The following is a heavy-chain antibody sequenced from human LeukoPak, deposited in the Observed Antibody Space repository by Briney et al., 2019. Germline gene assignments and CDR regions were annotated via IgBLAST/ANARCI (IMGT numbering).Heavy chain of an antibody. CDR3: ARGERDSSGWYYCDY. CDR1: RGTFTSYA. V-gene: IGHV1-69*13. J-gene: IGHJ4*02. CDR2: IIPIFGTA. Sequence: GASVKVSCKASRGTFTSYAISWVRQAPGQGRKWMGGIIPIFGTANYAQKFQGRVTITADESTSTAYIELSSLRSEDTAVYYCARGERDSSGWYYCDYWGQGTLVSVSS. D-gene: IGHD6-19*01.